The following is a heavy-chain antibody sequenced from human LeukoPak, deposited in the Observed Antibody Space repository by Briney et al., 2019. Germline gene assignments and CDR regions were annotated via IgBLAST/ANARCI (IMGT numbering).Heavy chain of an antibody. CDR3: AKVVSGYHFDY. V-gene: IGHV3-23*01. Sequence: GGSLRLSCAASGFTFSSYAMSWFRQAPGKGLEWVSAISGSGGSTYYADSVKGRFTISRDNSQNTLYLQMNTLRAEDTAVYYCAKVVSGYHFDYWGQGTLVTVSS. D-gene: IGHD5-12*01. CDR2: ISGSGGST. J-gene: IGHJ4*02. CDR1: GFTFSSYA.